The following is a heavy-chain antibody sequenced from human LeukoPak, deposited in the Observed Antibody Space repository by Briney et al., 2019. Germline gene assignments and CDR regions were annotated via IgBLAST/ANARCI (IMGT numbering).Heavy chain of an antibody. Sequence: GGSLRLSCAASGFTFSSYSMNWVRQAPGKGLEWASSISSSSSYIYYADSVKGRFTISRDNAKNSLYLQMNSLRAEDTAVYYCARDQGLGRAFDIWGQGTMVTVSS. V-gene: IGHV3-21*01. J-gene: IGHJ3*02. CDR3: ARDQGLGRAFDI. CDR2: ISSSSSYI. CDR1: GFTFSSYS.